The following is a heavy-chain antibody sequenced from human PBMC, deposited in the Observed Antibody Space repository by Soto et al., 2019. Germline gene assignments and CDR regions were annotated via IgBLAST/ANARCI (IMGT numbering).Heavy chain of an antibody. Sequence: SETLSLTCAVYGGSFSGYYWSWIRQPPGKGLEWIGEVNHSGSTNYNPSLKSRVTISVDTSKNQFSLKLSSVTAADTAVYYCARCGISFSSYDFWSAYGSDGMDVWGQGTTVTVSS. CDR3: ARCGISFSSYDFWSAYGSDGMDV. CDR2: VNHSGST. V-gene: IGHV4-34*01. CDR1: GGSFSGYY. D-gene: IGHD3-3*01. J-gene: IGHJ6*02.